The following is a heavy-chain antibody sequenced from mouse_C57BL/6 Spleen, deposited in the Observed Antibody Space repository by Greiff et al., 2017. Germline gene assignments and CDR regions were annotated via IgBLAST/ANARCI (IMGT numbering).Heavy chain of an antibody. CDR2: ISSGGSYT. D-gene: IGHD4-1*01. CDR3: ARLTGTHYAMGY. J-gene: IGHJ4*01. V-gene: IGHV5-6*01. CDR1: GFTFSSYG. Sequence: EVKLVESGGDLVKPGGSLKLSCAASGFTFSSYGMSWVRQTPDKRLEWVATISSGGSYTYYPDSVKGRFTISRDNAKNTLYLQMSSLKSEDTAMYDFARLTGTHYAMGYWGQGTSVTVSS.